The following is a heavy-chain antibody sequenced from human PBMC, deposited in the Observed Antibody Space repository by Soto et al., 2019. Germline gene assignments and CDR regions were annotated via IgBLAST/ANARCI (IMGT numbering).Heavy chain of an antibody. CDR2: IYYSGST. CDR1: GGSISSGDYY. J-gene: IGHJ5*02. Sequence: SETLSLTCTVSGGSISSGDYYWSWIRQPPGEGLEWIGYIYYSGSTYYNPSLKSRVTISVDTSKNQFSLKLSSVTAADTAVYYCARGYGSGSLRLFDPWGQGTLVTVSS. CDR3: ARGYGSGSLRLFDP. V-gene: IGHV4-30-4*01. D-gene: IGHD3-10*01.